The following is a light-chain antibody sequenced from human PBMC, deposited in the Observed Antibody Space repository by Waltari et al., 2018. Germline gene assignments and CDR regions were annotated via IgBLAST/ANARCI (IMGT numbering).Light chain of an antibody. V-gene: IGLV2-11*01. CDR3: CSYAGSYSYV. CDR2: DVS. CDR1: SSDVGGYNY. J-gene: IGLJ1*01. Sequence: QSALTQPRSVSGSPGQSVTISCIGTSSDVGGYNYVSWYQQHPGKAPKLKIYDVSNRPAGVPDRFSGAKSGNRASLTISGLQAEDEADYYCCSYAGSYSYVFGTGTKVTVL.